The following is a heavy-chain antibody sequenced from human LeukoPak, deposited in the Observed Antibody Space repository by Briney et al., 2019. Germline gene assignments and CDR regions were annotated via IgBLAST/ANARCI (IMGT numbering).Heavy chain of an antibody. V-gene: IGHV3-21*06. CDR2: LRSNSRGI. CDR1: WFTLNKFS. D-gene: IGHD1-1*01. CDR3: ARDGASIDDQYYGLDV. J-gene: IGHJ6*02. Sequence: GALRLPLAASWFTLNKFSFKLVRPAPREGLGSGSSLRSNSRGINYADSVEGRFTISRDNDKNTVFLEMNSLRAEDTAVYYCARDGASIDDQYYGLDVWGQGTTVTVSS.